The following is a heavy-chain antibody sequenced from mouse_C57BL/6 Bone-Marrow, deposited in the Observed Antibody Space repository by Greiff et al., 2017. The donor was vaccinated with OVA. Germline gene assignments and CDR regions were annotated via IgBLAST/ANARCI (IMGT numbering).Heavy chain of an antibody. D-gene: IGHD1-1*01. CDR3: ARSRGYYYGSSYYAMDY. Sequence: QVQLQQPGAELVKPGASVKLSCKASGYTFTSYWMHWVKQRPGQGLEWIGMIHPNSGSTNYNEKFKSKATLTVGKSSSTAYMQLSSLTSEDSAVYYCARSRGYYYGSSYYAMDYWGQGTSVTVSS. J-gene: IGHJ4*01. V-gene: IGHV1-64*01. CDR1: GYTFTSYW. CDR2: IHPNSGST.